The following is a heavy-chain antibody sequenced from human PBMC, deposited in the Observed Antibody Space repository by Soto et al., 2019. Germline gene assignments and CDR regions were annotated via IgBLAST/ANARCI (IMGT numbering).Heavy chain of an antibody. D-gene: IGHD2-21*01. J-gene: IGHJ6*02. CDR3: ARDLIGDFYYYGMDV. Sequence: SETLSLTCTVSGGSISSYYWSWIRQPPGKGLEWIGYIYYSGSTNYNPSLKSRVTISVDTSKNQFSLKLSSVTAADTAVYYCARDLIGDFYYYGMDVWGQGTTVT. CDR1: GGSISSYY. V-gene: IGHV4-59*01. CDR2: IYYSGST.